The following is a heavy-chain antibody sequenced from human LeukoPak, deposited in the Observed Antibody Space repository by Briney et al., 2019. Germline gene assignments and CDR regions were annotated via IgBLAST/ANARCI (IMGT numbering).Heavy chain of an antibody. CDR2: INHSGST. Sequence: PSETLSLTRAVYGGSFSGYYWSWIRQPPGKGLEWIGEINHSGSTKYNPSLKSRVTISVGSSKNKFSLKLSSVTAADTAIYYCARGECRLATDWGQGTLLTVSS. D-gene: IGHD6-13*01. CDR1: GGSFSGYY. CDR3: ARGECRLATD. V-gene: IGHV4-34*01. J-gene: IGHJ4*02.